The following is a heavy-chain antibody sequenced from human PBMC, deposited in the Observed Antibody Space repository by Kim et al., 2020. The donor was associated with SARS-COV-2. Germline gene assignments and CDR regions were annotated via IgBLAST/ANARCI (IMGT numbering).Heavy chain of an antibody. Sequence: ASVKVSCKASGYTFTSYGISWVRQAPGQGLEWMGWISAYNGNTNYAQKLQGRVTMTTDTSTSTAYMELRSLRSDDTAVYYCARDRHYDMARGGLDYWGQGTLVTVSS. V-gene: IGHV1-18*01. CDR1: GYTFTSYG. CDR2: ISAYNGNT. J-gene: IGHJ4*02. D-gene: IGHD2-15*01. CDR3: ARDRHYDMARGGLDY.